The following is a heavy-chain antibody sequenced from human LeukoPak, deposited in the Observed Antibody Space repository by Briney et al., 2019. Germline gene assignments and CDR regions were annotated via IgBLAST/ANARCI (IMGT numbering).Heavy chain of an antibody. V-gene: IGHV1-46*01. J-gene: IGHJ1*01. CDR3: ARAVEALAVTTYFQH. Sequence: ASVKVSCKASGYTFTSYYTHWVRQAPGHGLEWMGIINPSRGSTSYAQKFHGRVTITRDTSTSIVYMELSSLRSEDTAVYYCARAVEALAVTTYFQHWGQGTLVTVSS. CDR1: GYTFTSYY. CDR2: INPSRGST. D-gene: IGHD4-17*01.